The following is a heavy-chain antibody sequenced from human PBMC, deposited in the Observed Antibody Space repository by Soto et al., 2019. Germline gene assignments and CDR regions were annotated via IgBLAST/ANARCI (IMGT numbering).Heavy chain of an antibody. J-gene: IGHJ6*02. CDR1: GFTFRDSY. Sequence: GSLRLACSASGFTFRDSYMSWIRQAPGKGLEWISYITFSGNTVYYADSLKGRFTISRDNAKNSLYLQMNRLRAEDTAVYYCARVSWREKYGMDVWGQGTTVTVSS. CDR2: ITFSGNTV. CDR3: ARVSWREKYGMDV. V-gene: IGHV3-11*01.